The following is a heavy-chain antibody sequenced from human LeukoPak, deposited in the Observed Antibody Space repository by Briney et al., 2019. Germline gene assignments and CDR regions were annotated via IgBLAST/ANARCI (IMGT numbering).Heavy chain of an antibody. V-gene: IGHV3-13*01. CDR3: ARGYSSSQADDYYFDY. CDR2: IGTAGDT. J-gene: IGHJ4*02. Sequence: PGGSLRLSCAASGFTFSSYDMHWVRQATGKGLEWVSAIGTAGDTYYPGSVKGRFTISRENAKNSLYLQMNSLRAGDTAVYYCARGYSSSQADDYYFDYWGQGTRVTVSS. D-gene: IGHD6-13*01. CDR1: GFTFSSYD.